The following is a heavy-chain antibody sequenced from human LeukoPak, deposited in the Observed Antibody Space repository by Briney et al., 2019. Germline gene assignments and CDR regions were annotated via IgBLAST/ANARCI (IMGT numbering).Heavy chain of an antibody. CDR2: IYYSGST. CDR3: ARGFPTLFDY. J-gene: IGHJ4*02. CDR1: GGSISIYY. V-gene: IGHV4-59*01. Sequence: SETLSLTCAVSGGSISIYYWSWIRQPPGKGLEWIGYIYYSGSTNYNPSLKSRVTISVDTSKNQFSLKLSSVTAAETAVYYCARGFPTLFDYWGQGTLVTVSS.